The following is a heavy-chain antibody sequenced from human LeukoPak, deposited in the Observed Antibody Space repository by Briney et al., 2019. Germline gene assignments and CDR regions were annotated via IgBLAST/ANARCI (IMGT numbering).Heavy chain of an antibody. Sequence: PGGSLRLSCAASGFSVSGNWMHWVRQAPGKGLVWVSRINSDGSSTNYADSVGGRFTISRDNAKNTVYLQVNSLRVEDTAVYYCARGSGAYGDFDYWGQGTLVTVSS. CDR1: GFSVSGNW. D-gene: IGHD6-19*01. CDR2: INSDGSST. J-gene: IGHJ4*02. V-gene: IGHV3-74*01. CDR3: ARGSGAYGDFDY.